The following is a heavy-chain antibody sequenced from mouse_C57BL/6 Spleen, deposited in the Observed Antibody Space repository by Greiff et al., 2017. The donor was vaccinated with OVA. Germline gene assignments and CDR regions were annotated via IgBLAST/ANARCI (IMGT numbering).Heavy chain of an antibody. V-gene: IGHV1-54*01. J-gene: IGHJ2*01. CDR3: ARSDYDEDY. D-gene: IGHD2-4*01. CDR2: INPGSGGT. Sequence: QVQLKESGAELVRPGTSVKVSCKASGYAFTNYLIEWVKQRPGQGLEWIGVINPGSGGTNYNEKFKGKATLTADKSSSTAYMQLSSLTSEDSAVYCCARSDYDEDYWGQGTTLTVSS. CDR1: GYAFTNYL.